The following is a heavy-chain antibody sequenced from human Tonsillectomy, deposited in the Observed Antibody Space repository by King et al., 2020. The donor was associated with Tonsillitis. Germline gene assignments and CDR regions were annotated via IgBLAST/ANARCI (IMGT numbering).Heavy chain of an antibody. D-gene: IGHD1-26*01. CDR3: ARQNTVGAPTPDY. J-gene: IGHJ4*02. V-gene: IGHV5-51*01. CDR1: GYIFTTYW. CDR2: IYPGDSDT. Sequence: VQLVESGAEVKKPGESLKISCKASGYIFTTYWIGWVRQMPGKGLEWMGIIYPGDSDTRYSPSFQGQVTISADKSISTAYLQWSSLKASDSAMYYCARQNTVGAPTPDYWGQGTLVTVSS.